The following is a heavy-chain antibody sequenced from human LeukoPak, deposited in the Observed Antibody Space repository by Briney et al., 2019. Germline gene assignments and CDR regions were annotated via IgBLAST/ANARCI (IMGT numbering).Heavy chain of an antibody. J-gene: IGHJ4*02. V-gene: IGHV3-23*01. CDR2: ISGGGGST. Sequence: PGGSLRLSCAASGFTFSSYAMSWVRQAPGKGLEWVSAISGGGGSTYYADSVKGRFTISRDNSKNTLYLQMNSLRAEDTAVYYCAKDRYSSLKHPATIIDYWGQGTLVTVSS. D-gene: IGHD6-13*01. CDR1: GFTFSSYA. CDR3: AKDRYSSLKHPATIIDY.